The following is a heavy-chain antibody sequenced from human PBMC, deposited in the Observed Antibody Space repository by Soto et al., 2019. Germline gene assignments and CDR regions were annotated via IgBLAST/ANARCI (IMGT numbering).Heavy chain of an antibody. V-gene: IGHV4-59*01. CDR3: ARSSGYYFPCFDY. CDR2: IYYSGST. Sequence: SETLSLTCTVSGGSISSYYWSWIRQPPGKGLEWIGYIYYSGSTNYNPSLKSRVTISVDTSKNQFSLKLSSVTAADTAVYYCARSSGYYFPCFDYWGQGTLVTASS. CDR1: GGSISSYY. D-gene: IGHD5-12*01. J-gene: IGHJ4*02.